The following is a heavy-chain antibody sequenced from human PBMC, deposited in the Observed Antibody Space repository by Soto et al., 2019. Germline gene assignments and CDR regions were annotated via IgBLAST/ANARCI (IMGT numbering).Heavy chain of an antibody. J-gene: IGHJ5*02. Sequence: QVQLVQSGAEVKKPGASVKVSCKASGYTFTGYYMHWVRQAPGQGLEGMGWINPNSGGTNYAQKFQGWVTMTRDASITTAYMELSRLRSDDKAVYYCARCGRDGCNYAWFDPGGQGTLVSVCS. V-gene: IGHV1-2*04. CDR1: GYTFTGYY. CDR2: INPNSGGT. D-gene: IGHD2-21*01. CDR3: ARCGRDGCNYAWFDP.